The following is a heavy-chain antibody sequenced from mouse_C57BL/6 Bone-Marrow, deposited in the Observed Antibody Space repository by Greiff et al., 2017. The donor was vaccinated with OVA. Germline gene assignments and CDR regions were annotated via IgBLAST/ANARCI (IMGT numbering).Heavy chain of an antibody. J-gene: IGHJ4*01. D-gene: IGHD4-1*01. V-gene: IGHV1-26*01. Sequence: EVQLQQSGPELVKPGASVKISCKASGYTFTDYYMNWVKQSHGKSLEWIGDINPNNGGTSYNQKFKGKATLTVDKSSSTAYMELRSLTSEDSAGYYSARDDWDRGYAMDYWGQGTSVTVSS. CDR1: GYTFTDYY. CDR2: INPNNGGT. CDR3: ARDDWDRGYAMDY.